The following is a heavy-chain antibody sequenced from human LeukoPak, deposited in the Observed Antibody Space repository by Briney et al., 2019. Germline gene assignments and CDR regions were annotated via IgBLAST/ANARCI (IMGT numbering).Heavy chain of an antibody. CDR1: GGTFSSYA. CDR2: IIPIFGTA. Sequence: SVKVSCKASGGTFSSYAISWVRQAPGQGLEWMGGIIPIFGTANYAQKFQGRVTITADESTSTAYMELSSLRSEDTAVYYCARVVPQIQLWSFWYFDLWGRGTLVTVSS. CDR3: ARVVPQIQLWSFWYFDL. V-gene: IGHV1-69*01. J-gene: IGHJ2*01. D-gene: IGHD5-18*01.